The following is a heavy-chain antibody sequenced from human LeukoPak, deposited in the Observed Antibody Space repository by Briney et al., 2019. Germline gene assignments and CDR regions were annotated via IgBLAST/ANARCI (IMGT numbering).Heavy chain of an antibody. CDR2: INHSGST. J-gene: IGHJ6*02. V-gene: IGHV4-34*01. Sequence: PSETLSLTCAVYGGSFSGYYWSWIRQPPGKGLEWIGEINHSGSTNYNPSLKSRVTISVDTSKNQFSLKLSSVTAADTAVYYCARVRVVVVVAASFYYYYGMDVWGQGTTVTVSS. CDR3: ARVRVVVVVAASFYYYYGMDV. CDR1: GGSFSGYY. D-gene: IGHD2-15*01.